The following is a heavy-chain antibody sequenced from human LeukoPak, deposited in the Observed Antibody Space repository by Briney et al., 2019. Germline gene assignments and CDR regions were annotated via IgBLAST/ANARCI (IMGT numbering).Heavy chain of an antibody. Sequence: APVKVSCKASGYPFTTDYDINWVRQATGQGLEWMGWINPTSGNTDFAQKFQGRLTFTRNTSISTAYMELSSLRSEDTAVYYCAREGTTVTTEDGFDIWGQGTMVTVAS. V-gene: IGHV1-8*03. D-gene: IGHD4-11*01. J-gene: IGHJ3*02. CDR1: GYPFTTDYD. CDR3: AREGTTVTTEDGFDI. CDR2: INPTSGNT.